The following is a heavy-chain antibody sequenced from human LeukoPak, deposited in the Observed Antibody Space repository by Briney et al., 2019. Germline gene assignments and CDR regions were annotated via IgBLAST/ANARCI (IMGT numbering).Heavy chain of an antibody. Sequence: PGGSLRLSCAASGFTFSSYGMHWVRQAPGKGLEWVAVISYDGSNKYYADSVKRRFTISRDNSKNTLYLQMNSLRAEDTAVYYCAKGKLPGDWGQGTLVTVSS. J-gene: IGHJ4*02. CDR2: ISYDGSNK. V-gene: IGHV3-30*18. CDR1: GFTFSSYG. CDR3: AKGKLPGD. D-gene: IGHD2-15*01.